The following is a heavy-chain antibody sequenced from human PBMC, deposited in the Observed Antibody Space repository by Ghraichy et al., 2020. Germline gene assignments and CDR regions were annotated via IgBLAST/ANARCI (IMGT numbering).Heavy chain of an antibody. J-gene: IGHJ4*02. V-gene: IGHV3-64D*06. CDR1: GFTFSSYA. Sequence: GGSLRLSCSASGFTFSSYAMHWVRQAPGKGLEYVSAISSNGGSTYYADSVKGRFTISRDNSKNTLYLQMSSLRAEDTAVYYCVKDHRLEGYIAVAGGFDYWGQGTLVTVSS. CDR3: VKDHRLEGYIAVAGGFDY. D-gene: IGHD6-19*01. CDR2: ISSNGGST.